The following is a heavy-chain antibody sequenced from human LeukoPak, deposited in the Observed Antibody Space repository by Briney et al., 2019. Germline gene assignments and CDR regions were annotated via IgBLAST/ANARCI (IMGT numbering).Heavy chain of an antibody. CDR1: GGSFSDYY. Sequence: SETLSLTCAVYGGSFSDYYWSCIRQPPGKGLEWIGEINHSGNTNYNASLKSRATISVDTSRTQFSLKLSSVTAADTAVYYCARVNWNDVLFAWGPGTLVTVSS. V-gene: IGHV4-34*01. D-gene: IGHD1-1*01. J-gene: IGHJ4*02. CDR2: INHSGNT. CDR3: ARVNWNDVLFA.